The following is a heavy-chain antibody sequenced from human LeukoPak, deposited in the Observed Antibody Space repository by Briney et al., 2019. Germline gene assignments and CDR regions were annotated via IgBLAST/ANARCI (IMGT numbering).Heavy chain of an antibody. V-gene: IGHV3-74*01. CDR2: INSDGSSK. CDR3: VRGGDYFVY. CDR1: GFTFSSYW. J-gene: IGHJ4*02. Sequence: GGSLRLSCAASGFTFSSYWMHWVRQAPGKGRGWVSRINSDGSSKIYADSVRGGFTISRDNAKHTLYLQMNSLRAEDTAVYYCVRGGDYFVYWGQGTLVTVSS.